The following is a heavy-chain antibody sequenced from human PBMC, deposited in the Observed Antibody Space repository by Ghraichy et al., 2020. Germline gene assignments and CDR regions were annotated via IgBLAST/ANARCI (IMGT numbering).Heavy chain of an antibody. CDR3: TEGGITPFGPLFDY. J-gene: IGHJ4*02. V-gene: IGHV3-23*01. Sequence: GGSLRLSCPTSRFTFTIHAMSWVRQAPGKGLEWVSTVTSADAKYYADSVEGRLTIPRDNYKNTIYLLMNSLGAEDTAVYYCTEGGITPFGPLFDYWDQGALVTVSS. CDR2: VTSADAK. CDR1: RFTFTIHA. D-gene: IGHD1-14*01.